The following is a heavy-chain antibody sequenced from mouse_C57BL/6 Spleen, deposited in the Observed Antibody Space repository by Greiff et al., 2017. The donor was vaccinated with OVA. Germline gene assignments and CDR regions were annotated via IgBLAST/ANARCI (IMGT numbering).Heavy chain of an antibody. V-gene: IGHV1-15*01. J-gene: IGHJ3*01. CDR1: GYTFTDYE. CDR2: IDPETGGT. D-gene: IGHD2-2*01. Sequence: VQLQQSGAELVRPGASVTLSCKASGYTFTDYEMHWVKQTPVHGLEWIGAIDPETGGTAYNQKFKGKAILTADKSSSTAYMELRSLTSEDSALYYCRYGSWCAHGGRGTLDTVSA. CDR3: RYGSWCAH.